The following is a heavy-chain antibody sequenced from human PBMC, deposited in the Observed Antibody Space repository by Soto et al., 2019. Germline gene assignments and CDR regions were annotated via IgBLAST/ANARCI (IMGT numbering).Heavy chain of an antibody. Sequence: QVQLVQSGSEVKMPGSSVKVSCKTSGGTFSRHAINWVRQAPGQGLEWMGGIIPLFGTTNYAQKFKGRVTISADESTSTDYMELSSLTSEDAAVYYCARAAIHGSSWYFGFDPWGQGTLVTVSS. CDR3: ARAAIHGSSWYFGFDP. J-gene: IGHJ5*02. CDR1: GGTFSRHA. D-gene: IGHD6-13*01. V-gene: IGHV1-69*01. CDR2: IIPLFGTT.